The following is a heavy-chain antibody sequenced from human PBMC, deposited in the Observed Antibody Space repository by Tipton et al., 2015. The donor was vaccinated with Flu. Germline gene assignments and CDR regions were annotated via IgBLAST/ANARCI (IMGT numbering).Heavy chain of an antibody. CDR1: GYTFTGYY. Sequence: QLVQSGAEVKKPGASVKVSCKASGYTFTGYYMHWVRQAPGQGLEWMGRINPNSGGTNYAQKFQGRVTMTRDTSISTAYMELSRLRSDDAAVYYGARERVAAAGFCWDWGQGPLVTVSS. CDR3: ARERVAAAGFCWD. D-gene: IGHD6-13*01. V-gene: IGHV1-2*06. CDR2: INPNSGGT. J-gene: IGHJ4*02.